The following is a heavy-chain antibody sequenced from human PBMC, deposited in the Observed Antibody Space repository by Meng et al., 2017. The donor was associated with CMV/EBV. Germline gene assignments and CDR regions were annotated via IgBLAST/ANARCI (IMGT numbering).Heavy chain of an antibody. J-gene: IGHJ4*02. V-gene: IGHV4-39*07. Sequence: SETLSLTCTVSGGSIYSSTFYWGWIRQPPGKGLEWIGSIYFGGNTYYNPSLKSRVTISIDTSKNQFSLRLSSVTAADTAVYYCARYIGGRRIAARPDYWGQGTLVTVSS. CDR1: GGSIYSSTFY. CDR2: IYFGGNT. CDR3: ARYIGGRRIAARPDY. D-gene: IGHD6-6*01.